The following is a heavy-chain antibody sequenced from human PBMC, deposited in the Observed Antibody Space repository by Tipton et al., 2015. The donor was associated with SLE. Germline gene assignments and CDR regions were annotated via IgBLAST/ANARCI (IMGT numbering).Heavy chain of an antibody. CDR1: GFSFSSYE. CDR2: ISSSGDTI. Sequence: SLRLSCAASGFSFSSYEMNWVRQAPGKGLEWVSYISSSGDTIYYADSVKGRFTISRDNAKNSLYLQMNSLRAEDTAVYYCARGEYSSGRYEGYYYYGMDVWGQGP. CDR3: ARGEYSSGRYEGYYYYGMDV. V-gene: IGHV3-48*03. D-gene: IGHD6-19*01. J-gene: IGHJ6*02.